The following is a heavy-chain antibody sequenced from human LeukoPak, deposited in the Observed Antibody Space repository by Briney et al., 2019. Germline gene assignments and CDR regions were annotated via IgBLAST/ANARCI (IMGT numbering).Heavy chain of an antibody. CDR1: GGAISSSY. D-gene: IGHD6-13*01. Sequence: LSLTCTVSGGAISSSYWSWIRQPPGKGLEWVSYIESSSSNTSYADSVKGRFTISRDNAKNSLYLQMNSLRAEDTAVYFCGRAANTATGTPTLAIDYWGQGTLVTVSS. V-gene: IGHV3-11*05. CDR3: GRAANTATGTPTLAIDY. J-gene: IGHJ4*02. CDR2: IESSSSNT.